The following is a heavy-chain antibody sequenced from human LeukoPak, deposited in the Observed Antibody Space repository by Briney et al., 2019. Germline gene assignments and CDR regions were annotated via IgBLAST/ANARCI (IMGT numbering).Heavy chain of an antibody. Sequence: GGSLRLSCAASGFTFSSYAMSWVRQAPGKGLEWVSAISGSGGSTYYADSVKGRFTISRDNSKNTLYLQMNSLRAEETAVYYCAKVPDYVDYVDSDYWGQGTLVTVSS. V-gene: IGHV3-23*01. J-gene: IGHJ4*02. CDR2: ISGSGGST. CDR3: AKVPDYVDYVDSDY. CDR1: GFTFSSYA. D-gene: IGHD4-17*01.